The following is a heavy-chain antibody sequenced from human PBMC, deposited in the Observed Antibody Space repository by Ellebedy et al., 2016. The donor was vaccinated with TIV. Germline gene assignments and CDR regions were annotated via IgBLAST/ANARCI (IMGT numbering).Heavy chain of an antibody. J-gene: IGHJ5*02. V-gene: IGHV3-30-3*01. Sequence: GESLKISXAASGFTFSSYAMHWVRQAPGKGLEWVAVISYDGSNKYYADSVKGRFTISRDNSKNTLYLQMNSLRAEDTAVYYCARDGGGELLSWFDPWGQGTLVTVSS. CDR3: ARDGGGELLSWFDP. CDR1: GFTFSSYA. CDR2: ISYDGSNK. D-gene: IGHD1-26*01.